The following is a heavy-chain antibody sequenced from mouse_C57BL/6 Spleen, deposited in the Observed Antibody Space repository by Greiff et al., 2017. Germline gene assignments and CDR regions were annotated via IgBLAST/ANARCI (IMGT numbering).Heavy chain of an antibody. CDR3: GSHYGSSYVGRFAY. V-gene: IGHV10-1*01. Sequence: EVKLLESGGGLVQPKASLKLSCAASGFSFNTYAMNWVRQAPGQGLEWVARIRSKSNNYATYYADAVKDRFTISRYDSESMLYLQMNNLKTEDTARYYYGSHYGSSYVGRFAYWGQGTMVTVSA. CDR2: IRSKSNNYAT. CDR1: GFSFNTYA. J-gene: IGHJ3*01. D-gene: IGHD1-1*01.